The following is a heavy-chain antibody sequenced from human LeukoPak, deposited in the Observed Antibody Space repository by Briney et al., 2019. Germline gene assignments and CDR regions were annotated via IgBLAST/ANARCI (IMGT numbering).Heavy chain of an antibody. CDR3: AKDRSGPTIDY. D-gene: IGHD3-16*02. V-gene: IGHV3-23*01. CDR1: GFTFSSYA. CDR2: ISGSGGST. Sequence: GGSLRLSCAASGFTFSSYAMSWVRQAPGKGLEWVSAISGSGGSTYYADPVKGRFPISRDNSKNTLYLQMNSLRAEDTAVYYCAKDRSGPTIDYWGQGTLVTVSS. J-gene: IGHJ4*02.